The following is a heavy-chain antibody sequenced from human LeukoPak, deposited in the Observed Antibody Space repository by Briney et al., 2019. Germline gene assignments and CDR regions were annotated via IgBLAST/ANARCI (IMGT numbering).Heavy chain of an antibody. CDR1: GGTFSSYA. CDR3: ARGGYCGGDCYDYYFDY. V-gene: IGHV1-69*05. D-gene: IGHD2-21*02. CDR2: IIPIFGTA. Sequence: ASVKVSCKASGGTFSSYAISWVRQAPGQGLEWMGGIIPIFGTANYAQKFQGRVTMTRDTSISTAYMELSRLRSDDTAVYYCARGGYCGGDCYDYYFDYWGQGTLVTVSS. J-gene: IGHJ4*02.